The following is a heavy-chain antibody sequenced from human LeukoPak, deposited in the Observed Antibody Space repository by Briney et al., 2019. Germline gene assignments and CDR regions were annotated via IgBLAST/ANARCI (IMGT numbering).Heavy chain of an antibody. D-gene: IGHD2-2*01. CDR1: GGSISSSSYY. V-gene: IGHV4-39*07. CDR3: ARERNSRPWVVVPAARNWFDP. J-gene: IGHJ5*02. Sequence: SETLSLTCTVSGGSISSSSYYWGWIRQPPGKGLEWIGEINHSGSTNYNPSLKSRVTISVDTSKNQFSLKLSSVTAADTAVYYCARERNSRPWVVVPAARNWFDPWGQGTLVTVSS. CDR2: INHSGST.